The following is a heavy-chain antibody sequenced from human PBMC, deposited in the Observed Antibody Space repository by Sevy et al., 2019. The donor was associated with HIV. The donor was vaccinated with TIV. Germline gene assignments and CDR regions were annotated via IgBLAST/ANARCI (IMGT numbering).Heavy chain of an antibody. V-gene: IGHV1-18*01. CDR3: ARAPSGSQGPGQYFHH. CDR2: IITYNGDT. Sequence: ASVKVSCKTFGYTFTSYGISWVRQAPGQGLEWMGWIITYNGDTNSAQKLQGRVTMTTDTSTSTAYMELRSLRSDDTAVYYCARAPSGSQGPGQYFHHWGQGTLVTVSS. J-gene: IGHJ1*01. D-gene: IGHD1-26*01. CDR1: GYTFTSYG.